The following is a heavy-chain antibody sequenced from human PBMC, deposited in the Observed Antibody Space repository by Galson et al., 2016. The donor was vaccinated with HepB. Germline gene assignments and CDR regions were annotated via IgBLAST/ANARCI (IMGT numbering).Heavy chain of an antibody. V-gene: IGHV3-73*01. CDR2: IKNKANEYAT. J-gene: IGHJ4*02. CDR1: GFTLSGSS. CDR3: LVGGTFDGY. Sequence: SLRLSCAASGFTLSGSSMHWVRQASGKGLEWVGRIKNKANEYATAYGASVKGRFSISRDDLRNTAYLQMSSLKIEDTAVYFCLVGGTFDGYWGQGTFVTVSS.